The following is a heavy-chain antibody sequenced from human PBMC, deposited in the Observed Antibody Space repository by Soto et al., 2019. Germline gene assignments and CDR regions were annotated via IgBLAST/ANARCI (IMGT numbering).Heavy chain of an antibody. CDR2: IGSDGTAI. V-gene: IGHV3-23*05. CDR3: ARPGLTVPGTRYFDH. Sequence: WGSLRLSCAASGFTFNTYAIIFFRHSPVKWLEWVSAIGSDGTAIQYADSVKGRFTISKDNSKDTLYLQMNSLRAEDTAVYYCARPGLTVPGTRYFDHWGQGTLVTVSS. J-gene: IGHJ4*02. CDR1: GFTFNTYA. D-gene: IGHD6-19*01.